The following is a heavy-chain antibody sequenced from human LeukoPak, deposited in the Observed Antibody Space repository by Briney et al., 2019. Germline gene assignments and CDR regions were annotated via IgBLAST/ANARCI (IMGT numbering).Heavy chain of an antibody. D-gene: IGHD1-26*01. Sequence: GRSLRLSCAASGFTFSSYAMHWVRQAPGKGLEWVAVISYDGSNKYYADSVKGRFTISRDNSKNTLYLQMSSLRAEDTAMYYCARGEYSGKYHSEFSDSWGQGTLVTVSS. J-gene: IGHJ4*02. CDR1: GFTFSSYA. CDR3: ARGEYSGKYHSEFSDS. CDR2: ISYDGSNK. V-gene: IGHV3-30-3*01.